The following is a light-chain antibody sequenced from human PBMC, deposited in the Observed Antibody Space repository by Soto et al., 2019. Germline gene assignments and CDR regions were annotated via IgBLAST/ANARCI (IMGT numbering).Light chain of an antibody. J-gene: IGLJ1*01. Sequence: QSVLTQPRSVSGSPGQSVTISCTGTSSDVGRYNYVSWYQQHPGKAPKVMIYDVSERPSGVPDRFSGSKSGNTASLTISGLQAEDEADYYCGSHAGNQRDVFGTGTKVTVL. CDR1: SSDVGRYNY. CDR3: GSHAGNQRDV. CDR2: DVS. V-gene: IGLV2-11*01.